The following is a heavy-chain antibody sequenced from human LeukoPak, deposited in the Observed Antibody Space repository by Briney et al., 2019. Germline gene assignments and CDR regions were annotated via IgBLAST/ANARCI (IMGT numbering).Heavy chain of an antibody. CDR1: GGSISSSSYY. CDR2: IYYSGST. V-gene: IGHV4-39*07. CDR3: ARGPDYYDSSGYYSYYFDY. Sequence: PSETLPLTCTVSGGSISSSSYYWGWIRQPPGKGLEWIGSIYYSGSTYYNPSLKSRVTISVDTSKNQFSLKLSSVTAADTAVYYCARGPDYYDSSGYYSYYFDYWGQGTLVTVSS. D-gene: IGHD3-22*01. J-gene: IGHJ4*02.